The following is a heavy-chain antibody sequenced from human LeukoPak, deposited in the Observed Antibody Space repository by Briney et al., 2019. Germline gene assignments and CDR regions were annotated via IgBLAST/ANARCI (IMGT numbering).Heavy chain of an antibody. CDR2: INHSGST. CDR3: ARGAKYYDSSGYYPLDY. Sequence: SETLSLTCAVYGGSFSGYYWSWIRQPPGKGLVWIGEINHSGSTNYNPSLKSRVTISVDTSKNQFSLKLSSVTAADTAVYYCARGAKYYDSSGYYPLDYWGQGTLVTVSS. V-gene: IGHV4-34*01. CDR1: GGSFSGYY. D-gene: IGHD3-22*01. J-gene: IGHJ4*02.